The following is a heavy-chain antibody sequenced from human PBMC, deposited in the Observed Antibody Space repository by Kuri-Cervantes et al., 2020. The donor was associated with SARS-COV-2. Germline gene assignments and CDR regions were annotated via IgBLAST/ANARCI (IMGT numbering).Heavy chain of an antibody. CDR2: VTSDSRYI. J-gene: IGHJ2*01. V-gene: IGHV3-21*01. CDR1: GLTIRSYS. D-gene: IGHD2-2*01. CDR3: ARDGGYFTLTTCSSYWDIDL. Sequence: GESLKISCASSGLTIRSYSMNWVRQSPGKGLEWVASVTSDSRYIYYAGSVKGRFTISRDNAKNSLYLEMNRLRAEDTAVYYCARDGGYFTLTTCSSYWDIDLWGRGTLVTVSS.